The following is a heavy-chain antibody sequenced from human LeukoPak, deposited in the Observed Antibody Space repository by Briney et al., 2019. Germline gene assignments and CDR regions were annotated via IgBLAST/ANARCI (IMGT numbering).Heavy chain of an antibody. D-gene: IGHD3-22*01. J-gene: IGHJ4*02. V-gene: IGHV4-34*01. CDR1: GGSFIGYY. Sequence: SSETLSLTCAVYGGSFIGYYWSWIRQPPGKGLEWIGEINDSGSTSCSPSLKSRVSISVDTSKNQFSLKLSSVTAADTAVYYCARVIDYDISGYYLGYWGQGTRVTVSS. CDR2: INDSGST. CDR3: ARVIDYDISGYYLGY.